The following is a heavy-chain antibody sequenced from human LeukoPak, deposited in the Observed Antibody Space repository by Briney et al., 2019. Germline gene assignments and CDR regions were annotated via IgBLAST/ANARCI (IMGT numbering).Heavy chain of an antibody. D-gene: IGHD2-15*01. J-gene: IGHJ4*02. CDR2: TRDDGSKN. CDR3: ANGDCRGGRCSSGAY. Sequence: GGSQTLSCVASGFIFNTYGMHWVRQAPGKGLEWVAYTRDDGSKNWYGDSVKGRFTIFRDNSKNTLYLQMNSLRGEDTAVYYCANGDCRGGRCSSGAYWGQGTLVALSS. CDR1: GFIFNTYG. V-gene: IGHV3-30*02.